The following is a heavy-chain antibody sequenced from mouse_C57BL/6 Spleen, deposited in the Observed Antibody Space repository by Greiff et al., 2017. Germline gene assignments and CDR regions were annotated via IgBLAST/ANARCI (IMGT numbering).Heavy chain of an antibody. J-gene: IGHJ4*01. Sequence: QVQLQQPGAELVKPGASVKLSCKASGYTFTSYWMHWVKQRPGQGLEWIGMIHPNSGSTNYNEKFKSKATLTVDKSSSTAYMQLSSLTSEDAAVYDCARVTGTKAMDYWGQGTSVTVSS. CDR1: GYTFTSYW. V-gene: IGHV1-64*01. D-gene: IGHD4-1*01. CDR3: ARVTGTKAMDY. CDR2: IHPNSGST.